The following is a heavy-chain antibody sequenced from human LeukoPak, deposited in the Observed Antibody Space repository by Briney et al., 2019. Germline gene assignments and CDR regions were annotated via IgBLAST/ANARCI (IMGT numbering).Heavy chain of an antibody. V-gene: IGHV3-11*04. D-gene: IGHD2/OR15-2a*01. J-gene: IGHJ4*02. CDR1: GFSFSDYY. CDR2: ISSSSGTI. CDR3: ARGDYFDDSASPVDY. Sequence: GGSLRLSCAASGFSFSDYYMSWIRQAPGKGLEWVSYISSSSGTILYADSVKGRFTISRDNAKNSLYLQMNSLRAEDTAVYYCARGDYFDDSASPVDYWGQGTLVTVSS.